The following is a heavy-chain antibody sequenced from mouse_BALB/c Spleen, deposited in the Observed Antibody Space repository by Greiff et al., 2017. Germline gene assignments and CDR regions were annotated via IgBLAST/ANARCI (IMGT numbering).Heavy chain of an antibody. CDR1: GFTFSSYG. Sequence: EVKLVESGGELVKPGGSLKLSCAASGFTFSSYGMSWVRQTPDKRLEWVATISSVGSYTSYQDSVKGRFTITRDNAKNTLNLQRSSLKSEDTAMYYCATHEGGNHRDGFAYWGQGTLVTVSA. CDR2: ISSVGSYT. J-gene: IGHJ3*01. V-gene: IGHV5-6*01. CDR3: ATHEGGNHRDGFAY. D-gene: IGHD1-1*02.